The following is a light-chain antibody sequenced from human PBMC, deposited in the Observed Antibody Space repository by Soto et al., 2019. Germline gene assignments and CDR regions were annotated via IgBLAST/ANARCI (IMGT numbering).Light chain of an antibody. CDR1: QNIGTY. CDR3: QQYNSPIT. V-gene: IGKV1-5*02. CDR2: DAS. J-gene: IGKJ5*01. Sequence: HMTQSASSLSASVGYRVTIICRASQNIGTYLNWYQQKPGKAPKLLIYDASSLESGVPSRFSGSGSGTEFTLTISSLKPDDFATYYCQQYNSPITFGQGTRLEIK.